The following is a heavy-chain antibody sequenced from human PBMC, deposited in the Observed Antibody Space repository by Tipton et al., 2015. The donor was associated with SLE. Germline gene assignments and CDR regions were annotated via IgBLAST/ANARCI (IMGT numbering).Heavy chain of an antibody. J-gene: IGHJ5*02. CDR1: GFTFSSYW. CDR3: AKSVWEGYCTTSCHPNWFDP. D-gene: IGHD2-8*01. V-gene: IGHV3-7*01. CDR2: IKQDGSEK. Sequence: SLRLSCAASGFTFSSYWMGWVRQAPGKRLEWVANIKQDGSEKYYVDSVKGRFTISRDNAKNSLFLQMNSLRAEDTAVYYCAKSVWEGYCTTSCHPNWFDPWGQGTLVTVSS.